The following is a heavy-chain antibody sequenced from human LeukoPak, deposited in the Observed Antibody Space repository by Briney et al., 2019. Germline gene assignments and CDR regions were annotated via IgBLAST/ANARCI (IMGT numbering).Heavy chain of an antibody. J-gene: IGHJ4*02. V-gene: IGHV3-23*01. CDR3: AKDIGDYGDYPDF. CDR1: GFTLSDYA. Sequence: GGSLRLSCAASGFTLSDYAMTWVRQAPGKGLEWVATISSSGGSAHSADSVKGRFTISRDNSKKTLYLHLNSLRAGDTAVFFCAKDIGDYGDYPDFWGQGTLVIVSS. CDR2: ISSSGGSA. D-gene: IGHD4-17*01.